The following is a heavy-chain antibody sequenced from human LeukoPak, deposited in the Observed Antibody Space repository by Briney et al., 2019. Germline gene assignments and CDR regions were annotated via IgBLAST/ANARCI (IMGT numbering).Heavy chain of an antibody. CDR3: ARDFFIAAPGAFDY. CDR1: GFTFSNAW. CDR2: ISSSSYI. D-gene: IGHD6-6*01. V-gene: IGHV3-69-1*01. Sequence: GGSLRLSCAASGFTFSNAWMSWVRQAPGKGLEWVSSISSSSYIYYADSVKGRFTISRDNAKNSLYLQMNSLRAEDTAVYYCARDFFIAAPGAFDYWGQGTLVTVSS. J-gene: IGHJ4*02.